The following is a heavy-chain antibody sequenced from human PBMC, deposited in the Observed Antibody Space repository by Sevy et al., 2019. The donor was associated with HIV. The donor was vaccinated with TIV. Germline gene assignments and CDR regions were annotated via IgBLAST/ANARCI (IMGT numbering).Heavy chain of an antibody. CDR2: IYTSGST. V-gene: IGHV4-4*07. Sequence: SETLSLTCTVNGGSISSYYWSWIRQSAGKGLEWIGRIYTSGSTNYNPSLKSGVTMSVDTSKNQFSLNLRSVTAADTAVYYCAIRGNLGGGDYFDYWGQGTLVTVSS. D-gene: IGHD1-26*01. CDR3: AIRGNLGGGDYFDY. J-gene: IGHJ4*02. CDR1: GGSISSYY.